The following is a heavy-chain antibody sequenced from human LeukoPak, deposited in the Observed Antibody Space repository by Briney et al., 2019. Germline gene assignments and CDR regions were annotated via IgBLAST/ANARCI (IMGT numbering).Heavy chain of an antibody. J-gene: IGHJ4*02. D-gene: IGHD5-24*01. V-gene: IGHV3-48*04. CDR2: ISSSSSTI. Sequence: PGGSLRLSCAASGFTFSSYSMNWVRQAPGKGLEWVSYISSSSSTIYYADSVKGRFTISRDNAKNSLYLQMNSLRAEDTAVYYCARDWRDGYTETDYWGQGTLVTVSS. CDR1: GFTFSSYS. CDR3: ARDWRDGYTETDY.